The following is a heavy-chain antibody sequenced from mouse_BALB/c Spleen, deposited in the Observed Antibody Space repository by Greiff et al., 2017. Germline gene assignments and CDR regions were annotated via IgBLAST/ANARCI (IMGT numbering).Heavy chain of an antibody. CDR1: GFTFSSFG. J-gene: IGHJ4*01. CDR3: ARGDRYAMDY. Sequence: DVKLVESGGGLVQPGGSRKLSCAASGFTFSSFGMHWVRQAPEKGLEWVAYISSGSSTIYYADTVKGRFTISRDNPKNTLFLQMTSLRSEDTAMYYCARGDRYAMDYWGQGTSVTVSS. V-gene: IGHV5-17*02. D-gene: IGHD3-3*01. CDR2: ISSGSSTI.